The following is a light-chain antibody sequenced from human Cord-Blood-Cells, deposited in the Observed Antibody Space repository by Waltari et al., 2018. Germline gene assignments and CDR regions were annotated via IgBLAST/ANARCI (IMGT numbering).Light chain of an antibody. CDR1: QSMSSY. CDR3: QQSYSTPPLFT. CDR2: AAS. J-gene: IGKJ3*01. Sequence: IQITKSAYSRSAPVGDRVTISCRASQSMSSYLNWYQHKQGKAPKLLIYAASSLQSGVPSRFSGSGSGTDFTLTISSLQPEDFATYYCQQSYSTPPLFTFGPGTKVDSK. V-gene: IGKV1-39*01.